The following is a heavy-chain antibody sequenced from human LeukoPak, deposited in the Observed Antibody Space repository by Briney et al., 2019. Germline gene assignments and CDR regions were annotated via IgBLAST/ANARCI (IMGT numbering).Heavy chain of an antibody. V-gene: IGHV1-69*06. CDR1: GGTFNSYA. D-gene: IGHD2-2*01. J-gene: IGHJ5*02. CDR3: ARVVTPRYCSSPSCYWKGWFHP. Sequence: GSSVKVSCKASGGTFNSYAISWVRQAPGQGLEWMGGIIPIFGTTNYARKFRGRVTLTADKSTRTAYMELSSLRSEDTAVYYCARVVTPRYCSSPSCYWKGWFHPWGQGTLVIVSS. CDR2: IIPIFGTT.